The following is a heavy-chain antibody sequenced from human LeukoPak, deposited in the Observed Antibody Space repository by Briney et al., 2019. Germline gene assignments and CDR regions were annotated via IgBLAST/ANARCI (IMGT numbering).Heavy chain of an antibody. CDR1: GGTFSSYA. Sequence: ASVKVSCKASGGTFSSYAISWVRQAPGQGLEWMGRIIPILGIANYAQKFQGRVTITADKSTSTAYMELSSLRSEDTAVYYCARTMPEGGAYYYYYMDVWGKGTTVTVSS. CDR3: ARTMPEGGAYYYYYMDV. J-gene: IGHJ6*03. CDR2: IIPILGIA. D-gene: IGHD4/OR15-4a*01. V-gene: IGHV1-69*04.